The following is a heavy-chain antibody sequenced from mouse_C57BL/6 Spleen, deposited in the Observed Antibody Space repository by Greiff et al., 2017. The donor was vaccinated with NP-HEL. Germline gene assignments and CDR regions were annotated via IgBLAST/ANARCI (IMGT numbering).Heavy chain of an antibody. J-gene: IGHJ4*01. CDR1: GYAFSSSW. CDR2: IYPGDGDT. Sequence: VQLVESGPELVKPGASVKISCKASGYAFSSSWMNWVKQRPGKGLEWIGRIYPGDGDTNYNGKFKGKATLTADKSSSTAYMQLSSLTSEDSAVYFCAGFITTVVMDYWGQGTSVTVSS. V-gene: IGHV1-82*01. CDR3: AGFITTVVMDY. D-gene: IGHD1-1*01.